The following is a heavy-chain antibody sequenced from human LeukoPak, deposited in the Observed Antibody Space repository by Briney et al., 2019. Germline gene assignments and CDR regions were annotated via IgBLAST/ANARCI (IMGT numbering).Heavy chain of an antibody. CDR1: GYTFTSYG. CDR3: ARGGETYYYDSSGYYPVDY. Sequence: ASVKVSCKASGYTFTSYGISWVRQAPGQGLEWMGWISAYNGNTNYAQKLQGRVTMTTDTSTSTGYMELRSLRSDDTAVYYCARGGETYYYDSSGYYPVDYWGQGTLVTVSS. V-gene: IGHV1-18*01. J-gene: IGHJ4*02. CDR2: ISAYNGNT. D-gene: IGHD3-22*01.